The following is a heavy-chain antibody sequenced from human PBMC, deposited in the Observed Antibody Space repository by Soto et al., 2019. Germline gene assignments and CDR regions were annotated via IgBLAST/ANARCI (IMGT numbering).Heavy chain of an antibody. J-gene: IGHJ4*02. V-gene: IGHV4-59*01. CDR1: GGSISSYY. D-gene: IGHD3-22*01. Sequence: KTSETLSLTCTVSGGSISSYYWSWIRQPPGKGLEWIGYIYYSGSTNYNPSLKSRVTISVDTSKNQFSPKLSSVTAADTAVYYCARHSYYYDSSGYYLFDYWGQGTLVTVSS. CDR2: IYYSGST. CDR3: ARHSYYYDSSGYYLFDY.